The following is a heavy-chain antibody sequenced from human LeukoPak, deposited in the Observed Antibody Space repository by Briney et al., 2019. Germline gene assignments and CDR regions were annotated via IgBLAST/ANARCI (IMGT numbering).Heavy chain of an antibody. V-gene: IGHV3-23*01. CDR1: GFTFSSYA. CDR3: AKDSSSSPLCDY. CDR2: ISGSGGST. J-gene: IGHJ4*02. D-gene: IGHD6-6*01. Sequence: LPGGSLRLSCAASGFTFSSYAMSWVRQAPGKGLEWVSAISGSGGSTYYADSVKGRFTISRDNSKNTLYLQMNSLRAEDTAVYYCAKDSSSSPLCDYWGQGTLVTVSS.